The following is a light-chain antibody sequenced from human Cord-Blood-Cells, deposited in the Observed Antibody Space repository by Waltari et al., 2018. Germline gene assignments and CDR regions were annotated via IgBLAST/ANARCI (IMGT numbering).Light chain of an antibody. Sequence: QMTQSPPSQPAPVRHRVTITCRASQSISSYLNWYQQKPGKAPKLLIYGASSLQSGVPSRFSGSGSGTGFTLTISSLQPEDFATYYCQQSYSTPCTFGQGTKRESK. J-gene: IGKJ2*02. CDR1: QSISSY. CDR3: QQSYSTPCT. CDR2: GAS. V-gene: IGKV1-39*01.